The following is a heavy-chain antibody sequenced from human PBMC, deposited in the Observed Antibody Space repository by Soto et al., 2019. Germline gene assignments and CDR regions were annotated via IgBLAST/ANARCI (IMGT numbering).Heavy chain of an antibody. CDR3: ATDRVLLWFGELLEGPWFDP. Sequence: ASVKVSCKASGYTFTSYGISWVRQAPGQGLEWMGGFDPEDGETIYAQKFQGRVTMTEDTSTDTAYMELSGLRSEDTAVYYCATDRVLLWFGELLEGPWFDPWGQGTLVTVSS. J-gene: IGHJ5*02. V-gene: IGHV1-24*01. CDR2: FDPEDGET. D-gene: IGHD3-10*01. CDR1: GYTFTSYG.